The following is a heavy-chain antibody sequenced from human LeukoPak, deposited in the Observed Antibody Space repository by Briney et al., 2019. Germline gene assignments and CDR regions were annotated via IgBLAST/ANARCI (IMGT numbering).Heavy chain of an antibody. CDR2: IYYSGST. V-gene: IGHV4-61*05. CDR1: GGSISSSSYY. Sequence: PSETLSLTCTVSGGSISSSSYYWGWIRQPPGKGLEWIGYIYYSGSTNYNPSLKSRVTISVDTSKNQFSPKLSSVTAADTAVYYCARGEDGRYYYYMDVWGKGTTVTVSS. J-gene: IGHJ6*03. CDR3: ARGEDGRYYYYMDV. D-gene: IGHD3-10*01.